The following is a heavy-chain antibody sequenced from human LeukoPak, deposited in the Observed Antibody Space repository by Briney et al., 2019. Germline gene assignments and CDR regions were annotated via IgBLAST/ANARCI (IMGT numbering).Heavy chain of an antibody. D-gene: IGHD4-17*01. CDR2: IKGKADGRAA. V-gene: IGHV3-15*01. Sequence: GGSLRLSCTASGIVFSNAWMQWVRQAPGKGPEWVGLIKGKADGRAADYAAPVKDRFTISRDDSANTLYLHMNNLQTDDTAVYYCSTDIAYGDYGLDYWGQGTLVTVSP. J-gene: IGHJ4*02. CDR3: STDIAYGDYGLDY. CDR1: GIVFSNAW.